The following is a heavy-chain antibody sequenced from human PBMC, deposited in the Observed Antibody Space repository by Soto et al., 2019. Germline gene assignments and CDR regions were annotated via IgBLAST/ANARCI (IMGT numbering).Heavy chain of an antibody. CDR3: ARIGMYSGSYPTPRDAFDI. D-gene: IGHD1-26*01. V-gene: IGHV4-39*01. CDR2: IYYSGST. Sequence: QLQLQESGPGLVKPSETLSLTCTVSGGSISSSSYYWGWIRQPPGKGLEWIGSIYYSGSTYYNPSFKSRVTISVDTSKNQFSLKLSSVTAADTAVYYCARIGMYSGSYPTPRDAFDIWGQGTMVTVSS. CDR1: GGSISSSSYY. J-gene: IGHJ3*02.